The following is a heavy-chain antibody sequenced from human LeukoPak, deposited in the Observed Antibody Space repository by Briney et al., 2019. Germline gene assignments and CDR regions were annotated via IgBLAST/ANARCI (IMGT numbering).Heavy chain of an antibody. J-gene: IGHJ6*03. CDR2: IDYSGGSS. Sequence: GGSLRLSCTVSGFTLSSYEMSWIRQAPGKGLEWVSSIDYSGGSSYYADSVKGRFTISRDNSKNTLYLQMNSLRAEDTAVYYCAKAGPYYYYYMDVWGKGTTVTISS. CDR3: AKAGPYYYYYMDV. CDR1: GFTLSSYE. V-gene: IGHV3-23*01.